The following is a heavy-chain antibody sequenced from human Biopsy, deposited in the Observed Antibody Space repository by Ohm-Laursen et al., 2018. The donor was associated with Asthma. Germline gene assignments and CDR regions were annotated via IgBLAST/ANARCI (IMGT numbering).Heavy chain of an antibody. Sequence: SLRLSCAASGFTFGDYWMSWVRQVPGKGLEWVANIKHDGSENNHVDSLKGRFTISGDNAKNSLYLQMNSLRAEDTAVYYCARTFHFWSPYHAEHYQLWGQGTLVTVSS. J-gene: IGHJ1*01. CDR2: IKHDGSEN. CDR1: GFTFGDYW. D-gene: IGHD3-3*02. CDR3: ARTFHFWSPYHAEHYQL. V-gene: IGHV3-7*01.